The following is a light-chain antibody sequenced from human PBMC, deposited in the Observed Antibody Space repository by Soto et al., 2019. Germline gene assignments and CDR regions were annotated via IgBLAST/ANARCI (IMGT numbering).Light chain of an antibody. CDR2: AAS. J-gene: IGKJ5*01. CDR1: QGISSW. Sequence: DIQVNQSPSSVSGSGGYRVSITGRASQGISSWLAWYQQKPVKAPKLLIYAASTLQSGVPSRFSGNGSGTDFTHIISSLQPEDSATHYFHRASRHAITAGQGTRLEI. CDR3: HRASRHAIT. V-gene: IGKV1D-12*01.